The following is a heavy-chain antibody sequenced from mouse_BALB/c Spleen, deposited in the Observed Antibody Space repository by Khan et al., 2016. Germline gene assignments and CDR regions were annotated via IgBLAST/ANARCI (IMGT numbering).Heavy chain of an antibody. CDR2: IISGGNT. V-gene: IGHV5-6-5*01. J-gene: IGHJ1*01. CDR3: ARAGAYFDV. CDR1: GFTFSYYA. Sequence: EVELVESGGGLVKPGGSLKLSCAASGFTFSYYAMSWVRQTPGKRLEWVASIISGGNTYYPDSVKGRFTISRDNARNILYLQMSSLESEDTAMYYCARAGAYFDVWGAGTTVTVSS.